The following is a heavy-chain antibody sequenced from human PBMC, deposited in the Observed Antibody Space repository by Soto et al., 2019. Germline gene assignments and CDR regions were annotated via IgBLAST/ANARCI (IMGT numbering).Heavy chain of an antibody. V-gene: IGHV1-18*04. CDR3: ARDWSRRWFDP. J-gene: IGHJ5*02. CDR2: ISAYNGNI. Sequence: QVQLVQFGAEVKKPGASVKVSCKASGYTFTSYGISWVRQALGQGLAWMGWISAYNGNISYAQKLQGRVTMTTDTSTSTAYMELRSLRSDDTDVYYCARDWSRRWFDPWGHGTLVTVSS. CDR1: GYTFTSYG. D-gene: IGHD3-3*01.